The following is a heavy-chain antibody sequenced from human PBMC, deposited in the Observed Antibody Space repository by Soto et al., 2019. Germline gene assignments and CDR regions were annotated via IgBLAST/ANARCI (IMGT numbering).Heavy chain of an antibody. CDR1: GGSISSYY. CDR2: IYSSGST. CDR3: ARDLYASGIWYGMDV. D-gene: IGHD3-10*01. Sequence: SETLSLTCTVSGGSISSYYWNWIRQPAGKGLEWIGRIYSSGSTNYNPSLNSRVTMSLDTSKNQLSLRLSSVAAADTAMYYCARDLYASGIWYGMDVWGQGTTVTVSS. J-gene: IGHJ6*02. V-gene: IGHV4-4*07.